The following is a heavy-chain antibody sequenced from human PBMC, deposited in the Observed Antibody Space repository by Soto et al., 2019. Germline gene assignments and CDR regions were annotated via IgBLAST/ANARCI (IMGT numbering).Heavy chain of an antibody. J-gene: IGHJ4*02. Sequence: VASVKVSCKASGYTFTGYYMHWVRQAPGQGLEWMGWINPNSGGTNYAQKFQGRVTMTRDTSISTAYMELSRLRSDDTAVYYCARDRYYGSGSYGYWGQGTLVTVSS. CDR2: INPNSGGT. V-gene: IGHV1-2*02. D-gene: IGHD3-10*01. CDR3: ARDRYYGSGSYGY. CDR1: GYTFTGYY.